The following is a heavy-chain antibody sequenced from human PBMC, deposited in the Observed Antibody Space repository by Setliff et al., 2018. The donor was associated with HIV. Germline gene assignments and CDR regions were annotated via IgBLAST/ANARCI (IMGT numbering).Heavy chain of an antibody. CDR1: GGSISSGDYY. Sequence: KPSETLSLTCTVSGGSISSGDYYWSWIRQPPGKGLEWIGYIYYSGSTYYNPPLKSRVTISVDTSKNQFSLKLSSVTAADTAVYYCARVYDSSGYYYDRIFDYWGQGTLVTVSS. V-gene: IGHV4-30-4*08. D-gene: IGHD3-22*01. CDR2: IYYSGST. CDR3: ARVYDSSGYYYDRIFDY. J-gene: IGHJ4*02.